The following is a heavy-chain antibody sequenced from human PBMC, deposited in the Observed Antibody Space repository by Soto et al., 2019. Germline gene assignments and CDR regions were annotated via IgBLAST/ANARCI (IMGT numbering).Heavy chain of an antibody. V-gene: IGHV3-30*18. CDR3: AKDHVIYGDYGYFDY. CDR2: ISYDGSNK. D-gene: IGHD4-17*01. Sequence: QPGGSLRLSCAASGFTFSSYGMHWVRQAPGKGLEWVAVISYDGSNKYYADSVKGRFTISRDNSKNTLYLQMNSLRAEDTAVYYCAKDHVIYGDYGYFDYWGQGTLVTVSS. CDR1: GFTFSSYG. J-gene: IGHJ4*02.